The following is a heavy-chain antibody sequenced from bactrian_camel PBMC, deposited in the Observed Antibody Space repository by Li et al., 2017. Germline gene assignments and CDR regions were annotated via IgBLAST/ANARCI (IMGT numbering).Heavy chain of an antibody. CDR1: GFTFDETD. J-gene: IGHJ6*01. Sequence: VQLVESGGGSVQAGGSLRLSCTASGFTFDETDMGWYRQAPENECELVSTMSSDGSTYSADSVKGRFTISRANAKNTVYLQMNKLKPEDTAVYYCAADPTSRGWVGYDCVIGMNILGYWGQGTQVTVS. V-gene: IGHV3S55*01. D-gene: IGHD5*01. CDR2: MSSDGST. CDR3: AADPTSRGWVGYDCVIGMNILGY.